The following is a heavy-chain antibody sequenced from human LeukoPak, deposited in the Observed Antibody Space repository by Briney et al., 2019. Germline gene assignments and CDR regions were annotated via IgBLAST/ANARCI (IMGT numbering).Heavy chain of an antibody. CDR2: ISGGST. Sequence: GGSLRLSCAASGFTVSSNEMSWVRQAPGKGLEWVSSISGGSTYYADSRKGRFTISRDNSKNTLHLQMNSLRAEDTAVYYCAKPYSYGYDYWGQGTLVTVSS. CDR1: GFTVSSNE. CDR3: AKPYSYGYDY. D-gene: IGHD5-18*01. J-gene: IGHJ4*02. V-gene: IGHV3-38-3*01.